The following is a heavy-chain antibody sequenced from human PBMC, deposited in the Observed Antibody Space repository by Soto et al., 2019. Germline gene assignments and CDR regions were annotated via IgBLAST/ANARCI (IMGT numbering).Heavy chain of an antibody. CDR3: ARRLESSPLWFDP. Sequence: SVNVSFKASGGTFSSYAISWVRQAPGQGLELMGGIIPIFGTANYAQKFQGRVTITAVXXXXXAXIXLXXXXSEXTAVYYCARRLESSPLWFDPWGQGTLVTVSS. CDR1: GGTFSSYA. V-gene: IGHV1-69*13. D-gene: IGHD1-1*01. J-gene: IGHJ5*02. CDR2: IIPIFGTA.